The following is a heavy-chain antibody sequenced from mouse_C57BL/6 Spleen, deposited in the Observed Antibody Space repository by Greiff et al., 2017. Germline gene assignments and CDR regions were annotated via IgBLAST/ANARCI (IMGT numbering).Heavy chain of an antibody. V-gene: IGHV5-4*03. CDR2: ISDGGSYT. CDR1: GFTFSSYA. CDR3: ARFITTVVATDYYAMDY. J-gene: IGHJ4*01. Sequence: DVKLVESGGGLVKPGGSLKLSCAASGFTFSSYAMSWVRQTPEKRLEWVATISDGGSYTYYPDNVKGRFTISRDNAKNTLYLQMSHLKSEDTAMYYCARFITTVVATDYYAMDYWGQGTSVTVSS. D-gene: IGHD1-1*01.